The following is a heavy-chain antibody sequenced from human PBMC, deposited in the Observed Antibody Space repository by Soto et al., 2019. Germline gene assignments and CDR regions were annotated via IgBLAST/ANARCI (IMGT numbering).Heavy chain of an antibody. CDR3: ARGAAVVVAATSYYYYYMDV. CDR1: GYSFTSYW. D-gene: IGHD2-15*01. CDR2: IYPGDSDT. J-gene: IGHJ6*03. Sequence: GESLKISCKGSGYSFTSYWIGWVRQMPGKGLEWMGIIYPGDSDTRYSPSFQGQVTISADKSISTAYLQWSSLKASDTAMYYCARGAAVVVAATSYYYYYMDVWGKGTTVTVSS. V-gene: IGHV5-51*01.